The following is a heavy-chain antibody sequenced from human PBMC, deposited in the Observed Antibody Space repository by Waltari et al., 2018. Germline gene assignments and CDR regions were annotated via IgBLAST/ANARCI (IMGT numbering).Heavy chain of an antibody. CDR3: ARGQDFWSGYSTDSYYYYYGMDV. D-gene: IGHD3-3*01. J-gene: IGHJ6*02. Sequence: QVQLVQSGAEVKKPGSSVKVSCKASGGTFSSYTISWVRQAPGQGLEWMGRIIPILGIANYAQKFQGRVTITADKSTSTAYMELSSLRSEDTAVYYCARGQDFWSGYSTDSYYYYYGMDVWGQGTTVTVSS. CDR1: GGTFSSYT. V-gene: IGHV1-69*02. CDR2: IIPILGIA.